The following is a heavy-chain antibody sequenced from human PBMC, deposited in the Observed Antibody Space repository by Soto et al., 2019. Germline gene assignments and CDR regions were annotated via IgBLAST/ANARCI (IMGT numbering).Heavy chain of an antibody. CDR1: GGTFSSYA. D-gene: IGHD3-16*02. CDR3: ARYRVRGYYYYGMDV. Sequence: QVQLVQSGAEVKKPGSSVKVSCKASGGTFSSYAISWVRQAPGQGLEWMGGIIPIFGTANYAQKFQGRVTIXXDXSXXTAYMELSSLRSEDTAVYYCARYRVRGYYYYGMDVWGQGTTVTVSS. V-gene: IGHV1-69*12. J-gene: IGHJ6*02. CDR2: IIPIFGTA.